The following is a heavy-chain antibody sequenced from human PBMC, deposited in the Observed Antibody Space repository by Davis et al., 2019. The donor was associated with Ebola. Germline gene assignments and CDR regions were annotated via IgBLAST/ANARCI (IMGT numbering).Heavy chain of an antibody. CDR3: ARDRYSDGSGYFFEQSH. CDR2: IIPVSGVP. Sequence: SVKVSCKASGGTFSSYAISWVRQAPGQGLDWMGGIIPVSGVPKYAQDFQGRVTITADESTSTAYMELSSLRSEDTAMYYYARDRYSDGSGYFFEQSHWGQGTLVTVSS. D-gene: IGHD3-22*01. CDR1: GGTFSSYA. V-gene: IGHV1-69*13. J-gene: IGHJ4*02.